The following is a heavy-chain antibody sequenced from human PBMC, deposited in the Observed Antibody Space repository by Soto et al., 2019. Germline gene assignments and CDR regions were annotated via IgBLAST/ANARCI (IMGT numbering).Heavy chain of an antibody. CDR3: AKESVATTHYYYYGMDV. D-gene: IGHD5-12*01. CDR1: GFTFSSYG. J-gene: IGHJ6*02. V-gene: IGHV3-30*18. Sequence: ESGGGVVQPGRSLRLSCAASGFTFSSYGMHWVRQAPGKGLEWVAVISYDGSNKYYADSVKGRFTISRDNSKNTLYLQMNSLRAEDTAVYYCAKESVATTHYYYYGMDVWGQGTTVTVSS. CDR2: ISYDGSNK.